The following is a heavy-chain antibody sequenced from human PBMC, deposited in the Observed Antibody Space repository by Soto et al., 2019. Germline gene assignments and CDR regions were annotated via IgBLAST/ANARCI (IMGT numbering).Heavy chain of an antibody. CDR3: ARDGIAVAEHDAFDI. CDR1: GYTFTGYY. Sequence: ASVKVSCKASGYTFTGYYMHWVRQAPGQGLEWMGRIIPNLGIANYAQKFQGRVTITRDKSISTAYMELSSLRSEDTAVYYCARDGIAVAEHDAFDIWGQGTMVTVSS. D-gene: IGHD6-19*01. J-gene: IGHJ3*02. CDR2: IIPNLGIA. V-gene: IGHV1-2*02.